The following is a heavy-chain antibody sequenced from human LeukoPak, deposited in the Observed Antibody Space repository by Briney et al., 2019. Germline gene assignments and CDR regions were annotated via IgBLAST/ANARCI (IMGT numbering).Heavy chain of an antibody. Sequence: GASVKVSRKASGYTFTGYYMHWVRQAPGQGLEWMGWINPNSGGTNYAQKLQGRVTMTRDTSISTAYMELSRLRSDDTAVYYCARDYSSSWYSLYYFDYWGQGTLVTVSS. CDR1: GYTFTGYY. J-gene: IGHJ4*02. CDR2: INPNSGGT. V-gene: IGHV1-2*02. CDR3: ARDYSSSWYSLYYFDY. D-gene: IGHD6-13*01.